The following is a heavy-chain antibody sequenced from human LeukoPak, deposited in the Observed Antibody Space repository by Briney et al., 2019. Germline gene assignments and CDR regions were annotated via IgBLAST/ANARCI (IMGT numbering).Heavy chain of an antibody. Sequence: GGSLRLSCAASGFTFSSYAMSWVRQAPGKGLEWVSAISGSGGSTYYADSVKGRFTISRDNSKSTLYLQMNSPRAEDTAVYYCARGDFWSGYYHFDYWGQGTLVTVSS. D-gene: IGHD3-3*01. CDR2: ISGSGGST. CDR1: GFTFSSYA. J-gene: IGHJ4*02. V-gene: IGHV3-23*01. CDR3: ARGDFWSGYYHFDY.